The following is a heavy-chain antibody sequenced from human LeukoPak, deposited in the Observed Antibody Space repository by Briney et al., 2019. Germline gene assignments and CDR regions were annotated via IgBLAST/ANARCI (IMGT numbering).Heavy chain of an antibody. V-gene: IGHV4-4*07. D-gene: IGHD6-13*01. CDR2: IYTSGGT. CDR1: GVSISSYY. J-gene: IGHJ5*02. Sequence: PWETLSLPCPVSGVSISSYYWGGTRPPAGKGREWIGLIYTSGGTNYNPSLKSRLTTSADTSKTQFPLKLRSVTAADTAFYYCAGDVLAQQLDWFDPWGQGTLVTVSS. CDR3: AGDVLAQQLDWFDP.